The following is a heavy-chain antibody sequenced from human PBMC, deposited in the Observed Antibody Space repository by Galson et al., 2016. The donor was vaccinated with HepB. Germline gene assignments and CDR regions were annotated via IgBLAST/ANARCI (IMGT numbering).Heavy chain of an antibody. V-gene: IGHV1-69*02. D-gene: IGHD2-15*01. CDR2: IIPILGIA. J-gene: IGHJ5*02. CDR1: GGTFSSYS. Sequence: SVKVSCKASGGTFSSYSISWVRQAPGQGLEWMGRIIPILGIANYAQKFQGRVTITADKSTSTAYMELSSLRSEDTAGYYCAKKGYCSGGSCYPMGWFDPWGQGTLVTVSS. CDR3: AKKGYCSGGSCYPMGWFDP.